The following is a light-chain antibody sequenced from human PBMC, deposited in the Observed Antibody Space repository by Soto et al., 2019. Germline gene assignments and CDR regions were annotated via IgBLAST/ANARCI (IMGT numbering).Light chain of an antibody. CDR1: QSVSSSY. CDR2: RAS. J-gene: IGKJ1*01. Sequence: EIVLTQSPGTLSLSPGERATLSCRASQSVSSSYLAWYQQKPGQAPRLLIYRASTRATGVPARFSGSGSGTEFTLTISSLQSEDFAVHYCQQYDHWWTFGQGTKVDIK. CDR3: QQYDHWWT. V-gene: IGKV3-15*01.